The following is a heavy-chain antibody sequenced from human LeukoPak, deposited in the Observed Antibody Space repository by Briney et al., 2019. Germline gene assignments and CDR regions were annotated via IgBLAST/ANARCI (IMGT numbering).Heavy chain of an antibody. D-gene: IGHD6-13*01. V-gene: IGHV1-2*02. Sequence: GASVKVSCKASGYTFTGYYMHWVRQAPGQGLEWMGWINPNSGGTNYAQKFQGRVTITRNTSISTAYMELSSLRSEDTAVYYCAAGIAAAANWFDPWGQGTLVTVSS. CDR3: AAGIAAAANWFDP. J-gene: IGHJ5*02. CDR1: GYTFTGYY. CDR2: INPNSGGT.